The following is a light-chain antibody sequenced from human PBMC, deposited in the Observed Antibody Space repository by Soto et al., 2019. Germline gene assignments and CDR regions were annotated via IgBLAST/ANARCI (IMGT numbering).Light chain of an antibody. J-gene: IGLJ3*02. CDR2: EVS. CDR1: SSDVGGYNY. V-gene: IGLV2-14*01. Sequence: QSALTQPASVSGSPGHSITISCTGTSSDVGGYNYVSWFQQYPGKAPKLMIYEVSNRPSGVSNRFSGSKSGNTASLTVSGLPAEDEADYYCTSFTSSNTWVFGGGTKVTVL. CDR3: TSFTSSNTWV.